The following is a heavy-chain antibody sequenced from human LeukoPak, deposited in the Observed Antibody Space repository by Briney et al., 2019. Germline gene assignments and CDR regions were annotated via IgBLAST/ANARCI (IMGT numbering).Heavy chain of an antibody. CDR3: ARGRRSLVLLWFGEGDPWFDP. Sequence: PSETLSLTCAVYGGSFSGYYWSWIRQPPGKGLEWIGEINHSGSTNYNPSLKSRVTISVDTSKNQFSLKLSSVTAADTAVYYCARGRRSLVLLWFGEGDPWFDPWGQGTLVTVSS. CDR1: GGSFSGYY. J-gene: IGHJ5*02. CDR2: INHSGST. V-gene: IGHV4-34*01. D-gene: IGHD3-10*01.